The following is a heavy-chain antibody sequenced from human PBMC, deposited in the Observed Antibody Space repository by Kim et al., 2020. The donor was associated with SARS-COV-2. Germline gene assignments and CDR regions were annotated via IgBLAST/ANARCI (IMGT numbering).Heavy chain of an antibody. Sequence: GGSLRLSCAASGFTFSSYSMNWVRQAPGKGLEWVSSISSSSSYISYADSVKGRFTISRDNAKNSLYLQMNSLRAEDTAVYYCARGSSILWWWGQGTLVTVSS. CDR2: ISSSSSYI. CDR1: GFTFSSYS. CDR3: ARGSSILWW. D-gene: IGHD2-21*01. J-gene: IGHJ4*02. V-gene: IGHV3-21*01.